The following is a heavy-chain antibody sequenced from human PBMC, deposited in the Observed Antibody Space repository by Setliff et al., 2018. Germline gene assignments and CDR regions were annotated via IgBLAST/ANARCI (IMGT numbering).Heavy chain of an antibody. D-gene: IGHD3-10*01. CDR2: ISYSGST. CDR3: AATPYYFGSGSDY. Sequence: SETLSLTCSVSGGSVSSSSYYWGWIRQPPGKGLEWIGSISYSGSTYYNPSLKSRVTISVDTSKNQFPLKLSSVTAADTAVYYCAATPYYFGSGSDYWGQGTLVTVSS. J-gene: IGHJ4*02. CDR1: GGSVSSSSYY. V-gene: IGHV4-39*06.